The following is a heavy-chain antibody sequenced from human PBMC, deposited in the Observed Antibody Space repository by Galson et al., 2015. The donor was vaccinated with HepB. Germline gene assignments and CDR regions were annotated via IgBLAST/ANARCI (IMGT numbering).Heavy chain of an antibody. CDR2: IYSGGST. J-gene: IGHJ3*02. D-gene: IGHD3-22*01. Sequence: SLRLSCAVSGFTVSYNYMSWVRQAPGKGPEWVSVIYSGGSTYYADSVKGRFTISRHSSKNTLYLQMNSLRAEDTAVYYCARELFNDTSDYFRMLGAFDIWGQGTMVTVSS. CDR3: ARELFNDTSDYFRMLGAFDI. V-gene: IGHV3-53*04. CDR1: GFTVSYNY.